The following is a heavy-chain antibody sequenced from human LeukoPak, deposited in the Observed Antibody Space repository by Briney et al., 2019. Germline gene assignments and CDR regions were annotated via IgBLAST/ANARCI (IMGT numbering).Heavy chain of an antibody. CDR3: ARVDGFEDYYDSIGYVDY. D-gene: IGHD3-22*01. V-gene: IGHV1-2*02. J-gene: IGHJ4*02. CDR2: INPKSGGT. Sequence: ASVKVSCKASGYTFTGYFMHWVRQAPGQGLEWKGWINPKSGGTNYAQKFQGRVTMTRDTSISTAYMELSRLRSDDTAVYYCARVDGFEDYYDSIGYVDYWGQGTLVTVSS. CDR1: GYTFTGYF.